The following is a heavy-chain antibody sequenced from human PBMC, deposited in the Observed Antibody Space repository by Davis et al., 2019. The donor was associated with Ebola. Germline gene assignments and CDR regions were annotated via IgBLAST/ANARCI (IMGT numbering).Heavy chain of an antibody. J-gene: IGHJ6*02. Sequence: AASVKVSCKASGYTFTRFAIHSVRQALGQRLEWMGWINAGNGNTIYSQNFQGRVTITRDTSATTVYMELSSLRSEDTAVYYCAGNSVTTRLDYYGMDVWGQGATVTVSS. V-gene: IGHV1-3*01. CDR1: GYTFTRFA. CDR3: AGNSVTTRLDYYGMDV. D-gene: IGHD4-17*01. CDR2: INAGNGNT.